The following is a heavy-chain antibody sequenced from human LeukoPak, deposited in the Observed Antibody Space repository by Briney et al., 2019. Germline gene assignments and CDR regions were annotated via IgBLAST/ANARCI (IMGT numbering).Heavy chain of an antibody. Sequence: GASVKVSCKASGYTFTSYDINWVRQATGQGLEWMGWMNPNSGNTGYAQKFQGRVTMTRNTSISTAYMELSSLRSEDTAVYYCTVAGMLMGYYYYYMDVWGKGTTVTISS. V-gene: IGHV1-8*02. CDR2: MNPNSGNT. J-gene: IGHJ6*03. D-gene: IGHD6-19*01. CDR3: TVAGMLMGYYYYYMDV. CDR1: GYTFTSYD.